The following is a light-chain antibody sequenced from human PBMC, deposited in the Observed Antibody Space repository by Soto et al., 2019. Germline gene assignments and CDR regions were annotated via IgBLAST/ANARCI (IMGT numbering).Light chain of an antibody. CDR2: WAS. V-gene: IGKV4-1*01. CDR1: QSVLYSSNNKNY. CDR3: QPYSPPFT. J-gene: IGKJ1*01. Sequence: DIVMTQSPDSLAVSLGERATINCKSSQSVLYSSNNKNYLAWYQQKPGQPPKLLIDWASTRRSGLPDRCSGRCSGTDSTITSSSLQAEDVAVYYCQPYSPPFTVGQGTKVEIK.